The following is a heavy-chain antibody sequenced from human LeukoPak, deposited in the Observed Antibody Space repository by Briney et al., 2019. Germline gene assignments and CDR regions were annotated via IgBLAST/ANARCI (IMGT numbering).Heavy chain of an antibody. J-gene: IGHJ6*03. Sequence: PSETLSLTCTVSGGSITNCCWGWIRQPAGRGLDWIGRISSTGNTADSPSLQSRVTMSVDTSKNQFSLKLNSVTAADTAVYYCARVPPSYSDSSKIYYYYYVDVWGKGTPVTVSS. CDR3: ARVPPSYSDSSKIYYYYYVDV. CDR2: ISSTGNT. V-gene: IGHV4-4*07. CDR1: GGSITNCC. D-gene: IGHD1-26*01.